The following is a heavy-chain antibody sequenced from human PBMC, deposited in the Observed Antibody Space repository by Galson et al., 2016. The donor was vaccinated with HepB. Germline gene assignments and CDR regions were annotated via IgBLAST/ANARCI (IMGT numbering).Heavy chain of an antibody. V-gene: IGHV3-33*08. J-gene: IGHJ2*01. CDR2: IWFDGSNK. CDR3: ASLRFKGFDL. CDR1: GFTFSSYG. D-gene: IGHD3-3*01. Sequence: SLRLSCAASGFTFSSYGMHWVRQAPGKGLEWVAVIWFDGSNKNYVDSVRGRFTISRDNSKNTLYLQMNSLRAEDTAGCYCASLRFKGFDLWGRGTLVTVSS.